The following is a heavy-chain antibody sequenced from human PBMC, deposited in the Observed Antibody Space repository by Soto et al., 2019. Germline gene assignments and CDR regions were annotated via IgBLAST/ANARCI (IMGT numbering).Heavy chain of an antibody. CDR1: GGSFSGYY. D-gene: IGHD2-21*01. Sequence: QVQLQQWGAGLLKPSETLSLTCAVYGGSFSGYYWSWIRQPPGKGLEWIGEINHSGSTNYNPSLQSRVTLSVDSSKNQFSRMLSSVTAAATAVYYCARGRGDPYYYYYMDVWGKGTTVTVSS. CDR3: ARGRGDPYYYYYMDV. J-gene: IGHJ6*03. V-gene: IGHV4-34*01. CDR2: INHSGST.